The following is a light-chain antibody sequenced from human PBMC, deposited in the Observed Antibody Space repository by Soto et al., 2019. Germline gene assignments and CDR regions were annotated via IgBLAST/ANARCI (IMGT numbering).Light chain of an antibody. CDR2: DVS. V-gene: IGLV2-14*03. Sequence: QSALTQPASVSGSPGQSITISCTGTSSDIGGYNYVSWYQQHPGKAPQLMIYDVSNRPSGLSNRFSGSKSGNTASLTISGLQDEDAADYYCSSYTTISTVVFGGGTKVTVL. CDR3: SSYTTISTVV. CDR1: SSDIGGYNY. J-gene: IGLJ2*01.